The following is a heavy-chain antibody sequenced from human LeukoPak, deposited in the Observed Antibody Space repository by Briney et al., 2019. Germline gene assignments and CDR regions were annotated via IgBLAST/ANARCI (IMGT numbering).Heavy chain of an antibody. CDR1: GGSISSSSYC. Sequence: PSETLSLTCTVSGGSISSSSYCWGWIRQPPGKGLEWIGSIYYGGSTYYNPSLKSRVTISVDTSKNQFSLKLSSVTAADTAVYYCARQGRPHFDWLLRAFDPWGQGTLVTVSS. CDR2: IYYGGST. CDR3: ARQGRPHFDWLLRAFDP. J-gene: IGHJ5*02. D-gene: IGHD3-9*01. V-gene: IGHV4-39*01.